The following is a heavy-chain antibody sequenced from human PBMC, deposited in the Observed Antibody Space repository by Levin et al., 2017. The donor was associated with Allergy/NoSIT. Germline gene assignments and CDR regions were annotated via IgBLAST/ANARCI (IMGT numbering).Heavy chain of an antibody. CDR1: GFTFSSYA. Sequence: GESLKISCAASGFTFSSYAMHWVRQAPGKGLEWVAVISYDGSNKYYADSVKGRFTISRDNSKNTLYLQMNSLRAEDTAVYYCARGGTRSMVRFFVDYWGQGTLVTVSS. CDR2: ISYDGSNK. J-gene: IGHJ4*02. D-gene: IGHD3-10*01. V-gene: IGHV3-30-3*01. CDR3: ARGGTRSMVRFFVDY.